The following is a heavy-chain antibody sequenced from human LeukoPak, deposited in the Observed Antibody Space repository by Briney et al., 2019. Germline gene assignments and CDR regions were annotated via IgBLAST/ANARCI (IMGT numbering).Heavy chain of an antibody. CDR1: GYTFTGYY. CDR3: ARQNDDDFWSGMYYFDY. V-gene: IGHV1-2*02. D-gene: IGHD3-3*01. CDR2: INPNSGGT. J-gene: IGHJ4*02. Sequence: ASVKVSCKASGYTFTGYYMHWVRQAPGQGLEWMGWINPNSGGTNYEQKFQGRVTMTRDTSISTAYMELSRLRSDDTAVYYCARQNDDDFWSGMYYFDYWGQGTLVTVSS.